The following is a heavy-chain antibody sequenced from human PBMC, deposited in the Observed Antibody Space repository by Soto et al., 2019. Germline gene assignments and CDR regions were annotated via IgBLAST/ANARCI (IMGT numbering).Heavy chain of an antibody. V-gene: IGHV4-59*08. CDR3: ARRWGRIFDY. CDR1: GGSISNYY. Sequence: QVQLQESGPGLVKPSETLSLTCTVSGGSISNYYWSWIRQPPGKGLEWIGYIYYSGSTNYNHSLKRRVTISVDTSKNQFSLKLSSVTAGDTALYYCARRWGRIFDYWGQGTLVTVSS. J-gene: IGHJ4*02. D-gene: IGHD7-27*01. CDR2: IYYSGST.